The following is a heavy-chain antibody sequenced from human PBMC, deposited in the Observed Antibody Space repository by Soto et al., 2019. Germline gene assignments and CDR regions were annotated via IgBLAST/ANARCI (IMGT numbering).Heavy chain of an antibody. CDR3: ARGRYGDY. J-gene: IGHJ4*02. V-gene: IGHV1-18*01. Sequence: QVHLVQSGAEVKKPGASVKVSCQASGYAFTTYGITWVRQAPGQGLEWMGWISAHNGNTNYAQKLQGRVTVTRDTSTRTAYMELGSLRSDDTAVYYCARGRYGDYWGQGALVTVSS. CDR1: GYAFTTYG. CDR2: ISAHNGNT. D-gene: IGHD1-1*01.